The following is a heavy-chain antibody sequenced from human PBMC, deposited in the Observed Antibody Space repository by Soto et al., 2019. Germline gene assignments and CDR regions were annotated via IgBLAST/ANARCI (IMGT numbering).Heavy chain of an antibody. CDR2: VYYSGAT. CDR3: ARAMGDWGTYYYYYGMDV. J-gene: IGHJ6*02. CDR1: GDSMTNNY. V-gene: IGHV4-59*01. D-gene: IGHD3-16*01. Sequence: KAPETLSLTCTVSGDSMTNNYWGWIRQPPGKGLEWIGYVYYSGATNYNPSLKSRVSMSPDPSRNQFSLKLTSVTAADTAVYYCARAMGDWGTYYYYYGMDVWGQGTMVTVSS.